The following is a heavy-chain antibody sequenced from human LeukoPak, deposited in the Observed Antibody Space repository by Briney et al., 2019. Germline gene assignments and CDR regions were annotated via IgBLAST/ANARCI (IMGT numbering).Heavy chain of an antibody. CDR3: ARDRAYCGGDCPSGIYNWFDP. J-gene: IGHJ5*02. Sequence: GASVKVSCKASGYTFTGYYMHWVRQAPGQGLEWMGWINPNSGGTNYAQKFQGRVTMTRDTSISTAYMELSRLRSDDTAVYYCARDRAYCGGDCPSGIYNWFDPWGQGTLVTVSS. V-gene: IGHV1-2*02. D-gene: IGHD2-21*02. CDR2: INPNSGGT. CDR1: GYTFTGYY.